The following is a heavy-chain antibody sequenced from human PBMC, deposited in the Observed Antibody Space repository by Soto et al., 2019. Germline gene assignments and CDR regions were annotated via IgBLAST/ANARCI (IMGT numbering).Heavy chain of an antibody. Sequence: ASVKVSCKASGYTFTGYYMHWVRQAPGQGLEWMGWINPNSGGTNYAQKFQGRVTMTRDTSISTAYMELSRLRSDDTAVYYCARGKIDYYYDSSGYLTSLVYWGQGTLVTVSS. D-gene: IGHD3-22*01. J-gene: IGHJ4*02. CDR2: INPNSGGT. CDR3: ARGKIDYYYDSSGYLTSLVY. CDR1: GYTFTGYY. V-gene: IGHV1-2*02.